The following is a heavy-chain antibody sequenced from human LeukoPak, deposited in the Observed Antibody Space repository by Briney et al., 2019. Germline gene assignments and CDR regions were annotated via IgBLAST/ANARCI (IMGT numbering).Heavy chain of an antibody. D-gene: IGHD3-22*01. Sequence: SETLSLTCTVSGASFNSDDQYWNWIRQSPGMGLEWIGSIHPSGMLYKNPSLQSRVTMSTATSKNQFSLNLNSVTAADTAVYFCSRGLDSRKLGYWGQGILVTVSS. V-gene: IGHV4-31*03. J-gene: IGHJ4*02. CDR2: IHPSGML. CDR3: SRGLDSRKLGY. CDR1: GASFNSDDQY.